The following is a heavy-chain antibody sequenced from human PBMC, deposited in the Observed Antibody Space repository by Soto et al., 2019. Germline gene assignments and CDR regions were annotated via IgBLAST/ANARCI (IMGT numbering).Heavy chain of an antibody. Sequence: ASVKVSCKASGYTFTSYDINWVRQATGQGLEWMGWMNPNSGNTGYAQKFQGRVTMTRNTSISTAYMELSSLRSDDTAVYYCVRVVAIPGYTDNWGQGSLVTVSS. CDR2: MNPNSGNT. CDR3: VRVVAIPGYTDN. V-gene: IGHV1-8*01. J-gene: IGHJ4*02. D-gene: IGHD5-12*01. CDR1: GYTFTSYD.